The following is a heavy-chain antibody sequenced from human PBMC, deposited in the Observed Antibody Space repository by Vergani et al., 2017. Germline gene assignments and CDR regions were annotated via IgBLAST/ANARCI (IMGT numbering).Heavy chain of an antibody. D-gene: IGHD4-23*01. V-gene: IGHV4-34*01. CDR2: VNHGGST. J-gene: IGHJ6*03. CDR1: GGSFSDYY. CDR3: ARVIKVETWYYYYYMDV. Sequence: QVQLQEWGAGLLKTSETLSLTCGVSGGSFSDYYWSWIRQAPGMGLEWIGEVNHGGSTNYNPSLKSRVSISVDTSKNQFSLQLTSVTAADTAVYYCARVIKVETWYYYYYMDVWGKGTTVTVSS.